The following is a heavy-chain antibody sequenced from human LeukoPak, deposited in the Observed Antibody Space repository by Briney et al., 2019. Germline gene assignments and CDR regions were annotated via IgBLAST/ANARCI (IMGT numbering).Heavy chain of an antibody. CDR3: ASVTDGLDY. V-gene: IGHV4-39*07. Sequence: TFSNYWMTWVRQAPGKGLEWIGSVYYSGSTYYNPSLKSRVTISVDTSKNQFSLKLSSVTAADTAVYYCASVTDGLDYWGQGTLVTVSS. CDR1: TFSNYW. J-gene: IGHJ4*02. CDR2: VYYSGST. D-gene: IGHD1-14*01.